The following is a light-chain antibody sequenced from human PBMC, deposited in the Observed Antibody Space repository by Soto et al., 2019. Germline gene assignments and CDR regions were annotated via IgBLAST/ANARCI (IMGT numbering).Light chain of an antibody. V-gene: IGKV3-20*01. CDR2: GTS. CDR1: QSVPRSY. CDR3: QQYGSSIT. J-gene: IGKJ5*01. Sequence: EIVLTQSPGTLSLSPGERATLSCRASQSVPRSYLAWYQQKPGKAPRLLIYGTSSRATGIPDRFSGSGSGTVFTLNISRLEPEDVAVFYCQQYGSSITCGQGTLLEIK.